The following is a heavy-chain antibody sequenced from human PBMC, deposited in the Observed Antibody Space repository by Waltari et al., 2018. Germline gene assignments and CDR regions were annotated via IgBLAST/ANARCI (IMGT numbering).Heavy chain of an antibody. CDR3: AKRGGSWSYKAYFDY. CDR2: IRYDGSNK. CDR1: GFTLSSYG. Sequence: QVQLVESGGGVVQPGGSLRLSCAASGFTLSSYGMHWVRQAPGTGLDWVAFIRYDGSNKYYADSVKGRFTISRDNSKNTLYRKMNSLRAEDTAVYYCAKRGGSWSYKAYFDYWGQGTLVTVSS. D-gene: IGHD1-26*01. J-gene: IGHJ4*02. V-gene: IGHV3-30*02.